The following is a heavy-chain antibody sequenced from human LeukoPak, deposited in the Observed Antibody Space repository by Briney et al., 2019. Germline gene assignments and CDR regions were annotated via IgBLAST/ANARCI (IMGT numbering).Heavy chain of an antibody. Sequence: SETLSLTCTVSGHSISSGGYYWPWLRKQPGKGPQWIEYIYYSGSTYYHPSRKSRFTISVDTSKNQFTLKLSSVTPADTAVYYFARDEDGGYDRHFDYWGQGTLVTVSS. CDR3: ARDEDGGYDRHFDY. CDR2: IYYSGST. V-gene: IGHV4-31*03. J-gene: IGHJ4*02. D-gene: IGHD5-12*01. CDR1: GHSISSGGYY.